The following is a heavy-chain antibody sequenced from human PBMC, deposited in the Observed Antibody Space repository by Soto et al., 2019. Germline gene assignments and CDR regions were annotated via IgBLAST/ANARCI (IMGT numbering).Heavy chain of an antibody. D-gene: IGHD6-13*01. J-gene: IGHJ4*02. CDR2: IYYSVST. V-gene: IGHV4-31*03. CDR3: ARSSWYHCDY. CDR1: GGSISSGGYY. Sequence: QVQLQESGPGLVKPSQTLSLTCTVSGGSISSGGYYWSWIRQQPGKGLEWIGYIYYSVSTYYNPSLKRRHTTSIATSKNQFPLRISSVTAAVTAVYSCARSSWYHCDYWGQGTLVTVSS.